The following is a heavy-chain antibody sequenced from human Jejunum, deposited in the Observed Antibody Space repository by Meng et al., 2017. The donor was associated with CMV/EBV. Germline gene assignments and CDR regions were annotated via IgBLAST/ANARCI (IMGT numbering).Heavy chain of an antibody. Sequence: MHWVRQAPGKGLVWVSTMCGGSDSTYYSDSVKRRFTISRDKSKNTLYLQMNSLRAEDTAVYYCATPSDPSLYYDFWSGYYGMDVWGQGTTVTVSS. J-gene: IGHJ6*02. CDR2: MCGGSDST. D-gene: IGHD3-3*01. CDR3: ATPSDPSLYYDFWSGYYGMDV. V-gene: IGHV3-23*01.